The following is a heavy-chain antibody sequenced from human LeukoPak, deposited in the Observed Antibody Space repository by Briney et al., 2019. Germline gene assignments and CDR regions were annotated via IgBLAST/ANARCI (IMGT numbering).Heavy chain of an antibody. CDR3: ANNVGATRRFDY. J-gene: IGHJ4*02. CDR1: GFTFSSYG. CDR2: ISGSGGST. Sequence: GGTLRLSCAASGFTFSSYGMSWVRQAPGKGLEWVSAISGSGGSTYYADSVKGRFTISRDNSKNTLYLQMNSLRPEDTAVYYCANNVGATRRFDYWGQGTLVTVSS. D-gene: IGHD1-26*01. V-gene: IGHV3-23*01.